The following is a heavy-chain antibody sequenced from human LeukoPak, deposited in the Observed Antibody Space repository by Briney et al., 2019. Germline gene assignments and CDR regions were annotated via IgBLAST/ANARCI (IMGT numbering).Heavy chain of an antibody. D-gene: IGHD5-24*01. Sequence: GGSLRLSCAASGFTFSSYALYWVRQAPGKGLEWVAVVSDDGSSKYYADSVKGRFTISRDNSKNSLHLQMNSLKSEDTAMYYCARSQMRTERWLQFAGAFDVWGQGTMVTVSS. J-gene: IGHJ3*01. CDR3: ARSQMRTERWLQFAGAFDV. CDR1: GFTFSSYA. V-gene: IGHV3-30-3*01. CDR2: VSDDGSSK.